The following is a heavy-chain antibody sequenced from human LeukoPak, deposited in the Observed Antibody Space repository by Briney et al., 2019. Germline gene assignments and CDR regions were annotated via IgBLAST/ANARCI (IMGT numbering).Heavy chain of an antibody. Sequence: ASAKVSCKASGYTFSDYGISWLRQAPGQGLEWMGWINGYNGYTNYGQNFQGRVTVTTDTSTNTAYMELRSLRYDDTAIYYCARDGGTYYYFDHWGQGTLVTVSS. D-gene: IGHD1-26*01. CDR2: INGYNGYT. J-gene: IGHJ4*02. CDR3: ARDGGTYYYFDH. CDR1: GYTFSDYG. V-gene: IGHV1-18*01.